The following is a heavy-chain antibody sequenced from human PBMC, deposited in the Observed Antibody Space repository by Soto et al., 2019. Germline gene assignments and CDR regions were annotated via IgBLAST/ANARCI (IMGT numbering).Heavy chain of an antibody. CDR1: GFTFSSYA. V-gene: IGHV3-23*01. Sequence: PGGSLRLSCAASGFTFSSYAMSWVRQAPGKGLEWVSVISGSGGSTYYADSVKGRFTISRDNSKNTLYLQMNSLRAEDTAVYYCAKEGYSDSSGYYGPFDYWGQGTLVTVSS. D-gene: IGHD3-22*01. CDR3: AKEGYSDSSGYYGPFDY. CDR2: ISGSGGST. J-gene: IGHJ4*02.